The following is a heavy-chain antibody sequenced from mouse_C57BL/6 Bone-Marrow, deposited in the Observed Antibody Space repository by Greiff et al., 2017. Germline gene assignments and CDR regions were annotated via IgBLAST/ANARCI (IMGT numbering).Heavy chain of an antibody. Sequence: VQLQQSRPELVKPGASVKLSCKASGYTFTSYDINWVKQRPGQGLEWIGWIYPRDGSTKYNEKFKGKATLTVDTSSSTAYMELHSLTSEDSAVYFCARSGPVVGYYFDYWGQGTTLTVSS. D-gene: IGHD1-1*01. CDR3: ARSGPVVGYYFDY. CDR1: GYTFTSYD. J-gene: IGHJ2*01. CDR2: IYPRDGST. V-gene: IGHV1-85*01.